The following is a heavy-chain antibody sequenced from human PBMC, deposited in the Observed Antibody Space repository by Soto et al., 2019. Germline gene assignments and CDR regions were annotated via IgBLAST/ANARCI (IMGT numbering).Heavy chain of an antibody. D-gene: IGHD3-16*01. Sequence: QVQLVESGGGVVQPGTSLRVSCVGSGFTFRSYVIHWVRQAPGKGLEWVALTSYDGSDKYYGDSVRGRFTISRDNSRNKGDPQMDSLRPRDNAFFFRAGWGKTGGLDVWGQGTLVSVSS. CDR3: AGWGKTGGLDV. CDR1: GFTFRSYV. V-gene: IGHV3-30*19. CDR2: TSYDGSDK. J-gene: IGHJ1*01.